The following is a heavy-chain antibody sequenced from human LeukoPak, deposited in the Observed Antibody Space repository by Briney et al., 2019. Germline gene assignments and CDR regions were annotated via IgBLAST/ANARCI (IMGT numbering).Heavy chain of an antibody. CDR3: ARARGRFLEWLLQDYFDY. J-gene: IGHJ4*02. V-gene: IGHV4-38-2*02. CDR1: GYSISSGYY. CDR2: IYHSGST. Sequence: SETLSLTCTVSGYSISSGYYWGWIRQPPGKGLEWIGSIYHSGSTYYNPSLKSRVTISVDTSKNQFSLKLSSVTAADTAVYYCARARGRFLEWLLQDYFDYWGQGTLVTVSS. D-gene: IGHD3-3*01.